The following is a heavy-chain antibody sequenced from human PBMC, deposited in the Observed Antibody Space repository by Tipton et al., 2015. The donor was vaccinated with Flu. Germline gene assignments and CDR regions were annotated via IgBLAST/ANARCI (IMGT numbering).Heavy chain of an antibody. CDR3: AKEVVVPATRFDT. J-gene: IGHJ4*02. D-gene: IGHD2-15*01. Sequence: GLVKPSETLSLTCAASGYPISGGYNWGWIRQPPGKGLEWIGNIFHSGNTYYNPSLKSRVTISVDKSKNQFSLNLSSVTAADTAVYYCAKEVVVPATRFDTWGQGTQVTV. CDR2: IFHSGNT. V-gene: IGHV4-38-2*01. CDR1: GYPISGGYN.